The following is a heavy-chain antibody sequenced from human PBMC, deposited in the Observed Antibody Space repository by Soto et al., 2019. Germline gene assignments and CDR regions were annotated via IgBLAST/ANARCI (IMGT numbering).Heavy chain of an antibody. Sequence: GGSLRLSCAASGFTFSNYGMSWVRQAPGKGLEWVSAITGNAGSTYYADPVKGGFTISRDNSRNKMYLQIHNLRAEDTAVYYCTKDQFSSGWYNDYYYGMDAWGQGTTVTVSS. D-gene: IGHD6-19*01. CDR1: GFTFSNYG. CDR3: TKDQFSSGWYNDYYYGMDA. J-gene: IGHJ6*02. CDR2: ITGNAGST. V-gene: IGHV3-23*01.